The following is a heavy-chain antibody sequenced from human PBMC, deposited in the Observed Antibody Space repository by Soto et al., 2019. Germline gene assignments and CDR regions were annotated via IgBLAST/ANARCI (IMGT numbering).Heavy chain of an antibody. CDR2: INQDGSEK. Sequence: GGSLRLSCAASGFTFSSYWMNWVRQAPGKGLEWVANINQDGSEKYYVDSVKGRFTVSRDNAKNSLYLQMNSLTAEDTAVYYCARDPRGDDLYWYYYYMDVWGKGTTVTVSS. CDR1: GFTFSSYW. J-gene: IGHJ6*03. D-gene: IGHD5-12*01. CDR3: ARDPRGDDLYWYYYYMDV. V-gene: IGHV3-7*05.